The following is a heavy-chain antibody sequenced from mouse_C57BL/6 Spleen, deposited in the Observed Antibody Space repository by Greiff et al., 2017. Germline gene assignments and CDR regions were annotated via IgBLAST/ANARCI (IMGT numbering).Heavy chain of an antibody. Sequence: EVHLVESGGGLVKPGGSLKLSCAASGFTFSSYTMSWVRQTPEKRLEWVATISGGGGNTYYPDSVKGRFTISRDNAKNTLYLQRSSLRSEDTAFYYCARREGYDYAMDYWGQGTSVTVSS. J-gene: IGHJ4*01. D-gene: IGHD2-2*01. CDR3: ARREGYDYAMDY. CDR1: GFTFSSYT. V-gene: IGHV5-9*01. CDR2: ISGGGGNT.